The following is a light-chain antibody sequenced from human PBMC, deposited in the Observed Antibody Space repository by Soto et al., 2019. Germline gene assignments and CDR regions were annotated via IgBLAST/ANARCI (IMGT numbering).Light chain of an antibody. CDR1: QSVSSNY. V-gene: IGKV3-20*01. CDR3: QQYGNSPWT. CDR2: GAS. J-gene: IGKJ1*01. Sequence: EIVLTQSPGTLSLSPGERATLSCRASQSVSSNYLAWCQQKPDQAPRLLIYGASSRATGIPDRFSGSESGTDFTLTISRLEPEDFAVYYCQQYGNSPWTFGQGTKVEIK.